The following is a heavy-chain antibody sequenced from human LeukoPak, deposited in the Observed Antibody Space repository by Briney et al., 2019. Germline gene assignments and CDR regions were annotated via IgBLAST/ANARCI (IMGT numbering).Heavy chain of an antibody. CDR1: GYTLTELS. Sequence: ASVKVSCKVSGYTLTELSMHWVRQAPGKGLEWMGGFDPEDGETIYAQKFQGRVTMTEDTSTDTAYMELSSLRSDDTAVYYCARVEQLQDHYYFYMDVWGKGTTVTVSS. D-gene: IGHD6-19*01. V-gene: IGHV1-24*01. CDR2: FDPEDGET. CDR3: ARVEQLQDHYYFYMDV. J-gene: IGHJ6*03.